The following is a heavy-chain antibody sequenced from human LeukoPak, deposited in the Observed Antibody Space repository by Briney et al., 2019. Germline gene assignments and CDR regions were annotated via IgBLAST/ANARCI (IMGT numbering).Heavy chain of an antibody. CDR2: ISGSGGST. D-gene: IGHD2-2*01. CDR3: AKDLYCSSTSCYMDV. V-gene: IGHV3-23*01. J-gene: IGHJ6*03. Sequence: GGPLRLSCAASGFTFSSYAMSWVRQAPGKGLEWVSAISGSGGSTYYADSVKGRFTISRDNSKNTLYPQMNSLRAEDTAVYYCAKDLYCSSTSCYMDVWGKGTTVTVSS. CDR1: GFTFSSYA.